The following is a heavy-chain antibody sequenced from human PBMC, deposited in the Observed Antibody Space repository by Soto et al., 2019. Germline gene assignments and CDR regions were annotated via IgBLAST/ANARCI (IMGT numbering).Heavy chain of an antibody. J-gene: IGHJ4*02. V-gene: IGHV6-1*01. CDR3: SRGKDLRPFDH. CDR1: GDSVSSNSAA. D-gene: IGHD3-10*01. Sequence: PSETLSLTCAISGDSVSSNSAAWYWIRQSPSRGLEWLGRTYYRSKWHNDYAVSVKSRISVNPDTSKNQFSLQLNSVTPEDTDVYSCSRGKDLRPFDHWGQGTLVTVSS. CDR2: TYYRSKWHN.